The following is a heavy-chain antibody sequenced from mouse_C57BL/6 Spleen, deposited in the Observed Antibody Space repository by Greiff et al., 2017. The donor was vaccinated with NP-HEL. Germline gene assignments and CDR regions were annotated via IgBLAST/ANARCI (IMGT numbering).Heavy chain of an antibody. Sequence: EVQLQQSGPELVKPGASVKISCKASGYSFTGYYMHWVKQSSEKSLEWIGEINPSTGGTSYNQKFKGKATLTVDKSSSTAYMQLKSLTSEDSAVYYCARSTVYYGSSHWYFDVWGTGTTVTVSP. CDR3: ARSTVYYGSSHWYFDV. V-gene: IGHV1-43*01. CDR2: INPSTGGT. CDR1: GYSFTGYY. J-gene: IGHJ1*03. D-gene: IGHD1-1*01.